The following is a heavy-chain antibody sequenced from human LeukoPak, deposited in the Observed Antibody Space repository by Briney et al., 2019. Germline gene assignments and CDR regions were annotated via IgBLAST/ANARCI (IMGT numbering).Heavy chain of an antibody. CDR2: ISAYNGNT. J-gene: IGHJ4*02. Sequence: ASVKVSCTASGYTFTSYGISWVRQAPGQGLEWMGWISAYNGNTNYAQKLQGRVTMTTDTSTSTAYMDLRSLRSDDTAVYYCARGGDSSGWYVFDYWGQGTLVTVSS. CDR3: ARGGDSSGWYVFDY. D-gene: IGHD6-19*01. CDR1: GYTFTSYG. V-gene: IGHV1-18*01.